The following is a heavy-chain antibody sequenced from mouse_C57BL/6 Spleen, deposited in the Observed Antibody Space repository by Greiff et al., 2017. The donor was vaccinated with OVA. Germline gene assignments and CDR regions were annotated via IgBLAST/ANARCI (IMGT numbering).Heavy chain of an antibody. CDR3: ARSRTGHFDY. CDR1: GYTFTSYW. J-gene: IGHJ2*01. V-gene: IGHV1-50*01. CDR2: IDPSDSYT. D-gene: IGHD4-1*01. Sequence: QVQLQQPGAELVKPGASVKLSCKASGYTFTSYWMQWVKQRPGQGLEWIGEIDPSDSYTNYNQKFKGKATLTADTSSSTAYMQLSSLTSEDSAVYYCARSRTGHFDYWGQGTTLTVSS.